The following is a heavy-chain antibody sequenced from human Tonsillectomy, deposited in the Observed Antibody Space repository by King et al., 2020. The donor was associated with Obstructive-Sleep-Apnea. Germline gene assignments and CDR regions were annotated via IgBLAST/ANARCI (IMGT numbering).Heavy chain of an antibody. Sequence: HVQLQESGPGLVKPSETLSLTCTVSGGSLRSYYWSWILQPPGKGLEWIGYIYYSGSTNYHPSLKSRVTIAVDTSKNQFSLKLSSVTAADTAVYYCARHERDDSSGYYYLYYFDYWGQGTLVTVSS. V-gene: IGHV4-59*08. CDR2: IYYSGST. CDR1: GGSLRSYY. J-gene: IGHJ4*02. D-gene: IGHD3-22*01. CDR3: ARHERDDSSGYYYLYYFDY.